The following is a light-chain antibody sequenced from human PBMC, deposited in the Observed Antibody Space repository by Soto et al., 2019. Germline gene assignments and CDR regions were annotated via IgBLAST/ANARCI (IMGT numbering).Light chain of an antibody. Sequence: DVQMTQSPSSLSAFVEDRVTITCRASQDIRNYLAWYQLRPGKVPKLLIYAASTLQSGVPSRFSGSGSGTDFTLTISALQPEDVATYYCQNYDRAPLTFGPGTKVDLK. CDR1: QDIRNY. CDR2: AAS. CDR3: QNYDRAPLT. V-gene: IGKV1-27*01. J-gene: IGKJ3*01.